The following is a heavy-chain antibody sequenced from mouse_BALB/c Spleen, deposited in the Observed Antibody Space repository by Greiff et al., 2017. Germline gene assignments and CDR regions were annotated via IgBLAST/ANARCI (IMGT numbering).Heavy chain of an antibody. V-gene: IGHV1S135*01. CDR1: GYSFTSYY. CDR2: IDPFNGGT. CDR3: AREDGNYGGDYAMDY. Sequence: VQLKESGPELMKPGASVKISCKASGYSFTSYYMHWVKQSHGKSLEWIGYIDPFNGGTSYNQKFKGKATLTVDKSSSTAYMHLSSLTSEDSAVYYCAREDGNYGGDYAMDYWGQGTSVTVSS. D-gene: IGHD2-1*01. J-gene: IGHJ4*01.